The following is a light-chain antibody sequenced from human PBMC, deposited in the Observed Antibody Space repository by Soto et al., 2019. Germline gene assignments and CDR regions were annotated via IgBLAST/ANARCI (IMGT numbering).Light chain of an antibody. CDR3: QQRSNCPLT. CDR2: DAS. V-gene: IGKV3-11*01. Sequence: EIVLTQSPATLSLSPGERATLSCRASQSVSSYLAWYQQKPGQAPRLLIYDASNRATGIPARFSGSGSGTDFTLTSSSLEPEDFADYYCQQRSNCPLTFGGGTKVEIK. J-gene: IGKJ4*01. CDR1: QSVSSY.